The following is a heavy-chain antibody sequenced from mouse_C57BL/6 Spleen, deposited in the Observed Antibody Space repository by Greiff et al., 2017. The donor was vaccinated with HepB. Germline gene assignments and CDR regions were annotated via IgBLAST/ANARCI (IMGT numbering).Heavy chain of an antibody. CDR3: ARYGGTYFDY. CDR1: GFTFTDYY. V-gene: IGHV7-3*01. D-gene: IGHD3-1*01. Sequence: EVHLVESGGGLVQPGGSLSLSCAASGFTFTDYYMSWVRQPPGKALEWLGFIRNKANGYTTEYSASVKGRFTISRDNSQSILYLQMNALRAEDSATYYCARYGGTYFDYWGQGTTLTVSS. J-gene: IGHJ2*01. CDR2: IRNKANGYTT.